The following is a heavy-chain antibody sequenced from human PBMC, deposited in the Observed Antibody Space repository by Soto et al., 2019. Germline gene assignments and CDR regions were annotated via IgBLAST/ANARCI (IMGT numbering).Heavy chain of an antibody. CDR1: GYAFKSYD. CDR2: ISGHNGKA. Sequence: ASVKVSCKASGYAFKSYDVMWVRKAPGQGLEWMGWISGHNGKADYAENFQGRVIMTTDTSTATASMDLRGLRSDDTAVYYCARKGYIGNFAMDVWGQGTTVTVSS. D-gene: IGHD5-12*01. CDR3: ARKGYIGNFAMDV. J-gene: IGHJ6*02. V-gene: IGHV1-18*04.